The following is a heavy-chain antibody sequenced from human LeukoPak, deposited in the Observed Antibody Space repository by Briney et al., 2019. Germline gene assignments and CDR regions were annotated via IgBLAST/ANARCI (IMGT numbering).Heavy chain of an antibody. J-gene: IGHJ4*02. Sequence: PSETLSLTCTVSGGSISSSSYYWGWIRQPPGKGLEWIGSIYYSGSTYYNASLKSRVTISVDTSKTQLSLKLSSVTAADTAVYYCAREGKYYDGSGYSYPLDYWGQGTLVTVSS. CDR2: IYYSGST. CDR3: AREGKYYDGSGYSYPLDY. D-gene: IGHD3-22*01. V-gene: IGHV4-39*02. CDR1: GGSISSSSYY.